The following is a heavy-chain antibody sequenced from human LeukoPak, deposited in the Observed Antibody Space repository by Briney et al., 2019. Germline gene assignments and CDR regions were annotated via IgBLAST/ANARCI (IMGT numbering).Heavy chain of an antibody. CDR2: IYSGGST. J-gene: IGHJ6*03. CDR3: ARDIAGGYYYMDV. V-gene: IGHV3-53*01. D-gene: IGHD6-13*01. CDR1: GFTVSSNY. Sequence: GGSLRLSCAASGFTVSSNYMSWVRQAPGKGLEWVSVIYSGGSTYYADSAKGRFTFSRDNSKNTLYLQMNSLRAEDTAVYYCARDIAGGYYYMDVWGKGTTVTVSS.